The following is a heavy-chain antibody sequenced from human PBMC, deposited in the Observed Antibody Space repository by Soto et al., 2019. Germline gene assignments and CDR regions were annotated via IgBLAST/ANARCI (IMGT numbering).Heavy chain of an antibody. D-gene: IGHD2-2*01. CDR2: IIPIFGTA. Sequence: ASVKVSCKASGGTFSSYAISWVRQAPGQGLEWMGGIIPIFGTANYAQKFQGRVTITADKSTSTAYMELSSLRSEDTAVYYCARASLPRYCSSTRCRVDWFDPWGQGTLVTVSS. V-gene: IGHV1-69*06. CDR1: GGTFSSYA. CDR3: ARASLPRYCSSTRCRVDWFDP. J-gene: IGHJ5*02.